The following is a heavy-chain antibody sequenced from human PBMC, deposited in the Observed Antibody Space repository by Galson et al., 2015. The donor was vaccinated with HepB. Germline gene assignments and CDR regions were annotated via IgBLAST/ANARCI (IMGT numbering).Heavy chain of an antibody. CDR3: VKEHRSGWPNLDS. CDR1: GFIFSDFS. Sequence: SLRLSCAASGFIFSDFSMHWVRQAPGKGLEWVAVMSKRGNSINYADSMKGRFTISRDNSKNTVYLQMRDLRHEDTALYFCVKEHRSGWPNLDSWGPGTLVIVSS. J-gene: IGHJ4*02. CDR2: MSKRGNSI. D-gene: IGHD6-19*01. V-gene: IGHV3-30*18.